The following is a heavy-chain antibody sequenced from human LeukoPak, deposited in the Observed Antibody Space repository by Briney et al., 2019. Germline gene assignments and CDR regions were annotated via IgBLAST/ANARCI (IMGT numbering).Heavy chain of an antibody. J-gene: IGHJ4*02. Sequence: GGSLRLSCAASGFIFSSYWMSWVRQAPGKGLEWVANIKQDGSEKYYVDSVKGRFTISRDNAKNSLYLQMNSLRAEDTAVYYCARARYSSGWRFDYWGQGTLVTVSS. D-gene: IGHD6-19*01. CDR2: IKQDGSEK. V-gene: IGHV3-7*01. CDR3: ARARYSSGWRFDY. CDR1: GFIFSSYW.